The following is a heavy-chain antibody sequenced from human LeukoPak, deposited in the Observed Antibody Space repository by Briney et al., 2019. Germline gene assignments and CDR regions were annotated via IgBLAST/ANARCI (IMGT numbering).Heavy chain of an antibody. CDR2: IKQDGSEK. D-gene: IGHD2-2*01. CDR3: ARDQYCSSTSCYYYYGMDV. J-gene: IGHJ6*02. CDR1: GFTFSRYW. Sequence: GGSLRLSCAASGFTFSRYWMSWVRQAPGKGLEWVANIKQDGSEKYYVDSVKGRFTISRDNAKNSLYLQMNSLRAEDTAVYYCARDQYCSSTSCYYYYGMDVWGQGTTVTVSS. V-gene: IGHV3-7*01.